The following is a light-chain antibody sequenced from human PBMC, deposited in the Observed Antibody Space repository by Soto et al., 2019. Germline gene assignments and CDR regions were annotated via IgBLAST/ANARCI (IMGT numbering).Light chain of an antibody. J-gene: IGKJ1*01. V-gene: IGKV3-20*01. CDR1: ESVSRN. CDR3: QKYGSSGT. CDR2: GSS. Sequence: EIVRTQYPATLSVSPGERGPLSCRASESVSRNLAWYQQKPCQAPSLLIYGSSNRATGLPDRFSGSGSGTDFTLTISRLEPEDFAVYYCQKYGSSGTFGQGTQVDIK.